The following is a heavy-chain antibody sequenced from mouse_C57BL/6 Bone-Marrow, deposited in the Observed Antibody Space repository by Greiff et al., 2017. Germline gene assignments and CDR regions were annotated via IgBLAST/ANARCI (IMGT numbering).Heavy chain of an antibody. CDR3: ARGGGYSFAY. J-gene: IGHJ3*01. Sequence: VQLQQSGAELVRPGTSVKVSCKASGYAFPNYLIEWVQQRPGQGLEWIGVLNPGSGGTNYNEKFKGKATLTADKSSSTAYMQLSSLTSEDSAVYFSARGGGYSFAYWGQGTLVTVSA. D-gene: IGHD2-3*01. CDR1: GYAFPNYL. V-gene: IGHV1-54*01. CDR2: LNPGSGGT.